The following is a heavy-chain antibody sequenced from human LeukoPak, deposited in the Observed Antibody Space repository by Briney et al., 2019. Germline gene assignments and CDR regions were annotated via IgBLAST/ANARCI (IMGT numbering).Heavy chain of an antibody. CDR3: ARQSIMITFGGVIAPHYFDY. CDR2: INAGNGNT. CDR1: GYTFTSYA. D-gene: IGHD3-16*02. Sequence: ASVKVSCKASGYTFTSYAMHWVRQAPGQRLEWMGWINAGNGNTKYSQKFQGRVTITRDTSASTAYMELSSLRSEDTAVYYCARQSIMITFGGVIAPHYFDYWGQGALVTVSS. V-gene: IGHV1-3*01. J-gene: IGHJ4*02.